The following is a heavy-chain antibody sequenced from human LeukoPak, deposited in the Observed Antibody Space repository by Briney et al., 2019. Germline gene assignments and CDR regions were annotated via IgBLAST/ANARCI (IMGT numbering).Heavy chain of an antibody. CDR3: ARDRSRVIDY. V-gene: IGHV6-1*01. CDR2: TYYRFKWYN. J-gene: IGHJ4*01. CDR1: GDSVSSNSVS. Sequence: SQTLSLTCAISGDSVSSNSVSWNWIRQSPSRGLEWLGRTYYRFKWYNDYPLSVKSRITINPDTSKNQFSLQLNSVTPEDTAVYYCARDRSRVIDYWGHGILVTVSS. D-gene: IGHD2-21*01.